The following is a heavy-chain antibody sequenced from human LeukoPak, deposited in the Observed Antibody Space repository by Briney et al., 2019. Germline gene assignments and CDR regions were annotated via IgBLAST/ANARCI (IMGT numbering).Heavy chain of an antibody. V-gene: IGHV4-38-2*02. Sequence: PSETLSLTCTVSGYSISSGYYWGWIRQPPGKGLEWIGSIYHSGSTYYNPSLKSRVTISVDTSKNQFSLKLSSVTAADTAVYYCARSPPNLGAGTLPLDYYYMDVWGKGTTVTVSS. CDR3: ARSPPNLGAGTLPLDYYYMDV. D-gene: IGHD6-13*01. CDR1: GYSISSGYY. CDR2: IYHSGST. J-gene: IGHJ6*03.